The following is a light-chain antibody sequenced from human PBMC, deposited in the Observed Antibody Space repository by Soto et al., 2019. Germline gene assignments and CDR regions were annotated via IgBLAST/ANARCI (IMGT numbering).Light chain of an antibody. CDR3: FSYTSSGTYV. V-gene: IGLV1-44*01. Sequence: QSVLTQPPSASGTPGQRVTISCSGTSSNIGTYTVNWYQQLPGTAPKLLIYTDYQRPSGVPDRFSGSKSGTSASLAINGLQAEDETDYYCFSYTSSGTYVFGTGTKLTVL. CDR2: TDY. CDR1: SSNIGTYT. J-gene: IGLJ1*01.